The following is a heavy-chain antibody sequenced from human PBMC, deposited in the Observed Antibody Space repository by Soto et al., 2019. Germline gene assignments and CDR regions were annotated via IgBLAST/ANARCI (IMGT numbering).Heavy chain of an antibody. D-gene: IGHD6-13*01. Sequence: QVQLKESGPGLVKPSETLALTCTVSGGSIGSYYWSWIRQPPGRGLEWSGCVYYSDGTNYNPSLKSRVTMSMDKSNNQFSLRLSSVTAADTAVYYCARTESSSWSFFYYGMDVWGQGTTVTVSS. CDR3: ARTESSSWSFFYYGMDV. CDR2: VYYSDGT. V-gene: IGHV4-59*01. J-gene: IGHJ6*02. CDR1: GGSIGSYY.